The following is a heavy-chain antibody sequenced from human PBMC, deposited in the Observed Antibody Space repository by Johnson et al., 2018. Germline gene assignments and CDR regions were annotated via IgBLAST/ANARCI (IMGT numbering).Heavy chain of an antibody. Sequence: QVQLVQSGGGLVQXGRSLRLSCAASGFIFSDYAMHWVRQTPGQGLEWVAVILPDGRTKYYIDTVKGRFTLSRDNSRNTSYLEMENLRTEDTAVYFCARALSSSWYAAYWGQGTLVTVSS. V-gene: IGHV3-30*14. CDR3: ARALSSSWYAAY. J-gene: IGHJ4*02. D-gene: IGHD6-13*01. CDR1: GFIFSDYA. CDR2: ILPDGRTK.